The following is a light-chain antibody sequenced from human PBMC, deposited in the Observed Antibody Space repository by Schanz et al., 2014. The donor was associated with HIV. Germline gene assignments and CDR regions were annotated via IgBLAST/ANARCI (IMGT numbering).Light chain of an antibody. CDR2: WAS. Sequence: DIVMTQSPDSLAVSLGERATMTCKSSQSVLYSSNNKNYLAWYQQKPGQPPKLLIYWASTRESGVPDRFSGGGSGTDFTLTISSLQAEDVAVYYCQQYSSTPCTFGQGTKLEIK. V-gene: IGKV4-1*01. CDR1: QSVLYSSNNKNY. J-gene: IGKJ2*02. CDR3: QQYSSTPCT.